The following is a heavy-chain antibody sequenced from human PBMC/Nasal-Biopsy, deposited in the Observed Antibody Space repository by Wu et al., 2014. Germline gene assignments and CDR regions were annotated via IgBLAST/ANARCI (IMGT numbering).Heavy chain of an antibody. Sequence: RLSCAASGYTFSDYAVHWVRQAPGKGLEWVAGISHDGSNKRYSESVEGRFTISRDNSKNTLYLQMDSLRDEDTALYFCVKWETHWPGSFDAWGQGTMVTVSP. CDR3: VKWETHWPGSFDA. D-gene: IGHD1-26*01. CDR2: ISHDGSNK. V-gene: IGHV3-30-3*01. J-gene: IGHJ3*01. CDR1: GYTFSDYA.